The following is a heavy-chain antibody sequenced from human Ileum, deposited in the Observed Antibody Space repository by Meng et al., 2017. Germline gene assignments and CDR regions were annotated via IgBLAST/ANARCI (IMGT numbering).Heavy chain of an antibody. CDR2: IHYSGST. D-gene: IGHD2-15*01. Sequence: QVKLQEAGPGMAKTAETRARTCTVSGASISSYYWTWIRQPPGKGLDWIGYIHYSGSTNYNPSLKSRITMSVDTSKNQVSLKLSSVTAADTAIYYCAAFCSGGSCPDYWGQGTLVTVSS. V-gene: IGHV4-59*01. CDR1: GASISSYY. CDR3: AAFCSGGSCPDY. J-gene: IGHJ4*02.